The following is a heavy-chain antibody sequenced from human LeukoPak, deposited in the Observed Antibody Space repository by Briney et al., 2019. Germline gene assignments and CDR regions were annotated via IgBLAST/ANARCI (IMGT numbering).Heavy chain of an antibody. J-gene: IGHJ6*02. Sequence: GGSLRLSCTVSGFTFDDYAMHWVRHTPGKGLEWVAGITWNRDNIGYGDSVKGRFTISRDNVKNVLYLQMNSLGPEDTALYYCAKDLSSAITSALVLDVWGQGTTVIVS. CDR1: GFTFDDYA. V-gene: IGHV3-9*01. D-gene: IGHD3-22*01. CDR3: AKDLSSAITSALVLDV. CDR2: ITWNRDNI.